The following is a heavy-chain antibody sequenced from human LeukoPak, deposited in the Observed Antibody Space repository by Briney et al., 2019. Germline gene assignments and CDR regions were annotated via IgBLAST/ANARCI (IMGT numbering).Heavy chain of an antibody. CDR2: ISSSSSYI. D-gene: IGHD5-24*01. CDR1: GFTFSSYS. CDR3: ASLVEMATIRIY. V-gene: IGHV3-21*01. J-gene: IGHJ4*02. Sequence: GGSLRLSCAASGFTFSSYSMNWVRQAPGKGLEWVSSISSSSSYIYYADSVKGRFTISRDNAKNSLYLQMNSLRAEDTAVYYCASLVEMATIRIYWGRGTLVTVSS.